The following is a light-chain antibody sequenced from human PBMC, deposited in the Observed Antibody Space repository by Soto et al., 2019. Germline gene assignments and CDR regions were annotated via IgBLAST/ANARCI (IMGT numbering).Light chain of an antibody. CDR2: WAS. Sequence: DIAMTQSPDSLAVSLGERVTINCKSSQSVLYSSNNRNYLAWFQQKPGQPPKLLIYWASTRESGVPDRFSGSGSGTDFTLTISGLQAEDVAVYYCHQYYNTPLTFGGGTKVDIK. CDR1: QSVLYSSNNRNY. J-gene: IGKJ4*01. V-gene: IGKV4-1*01. CDR3: HQYYNTPLT.